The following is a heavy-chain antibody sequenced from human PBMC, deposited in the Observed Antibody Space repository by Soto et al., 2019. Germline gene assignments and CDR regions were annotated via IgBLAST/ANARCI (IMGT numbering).Heavy chain of an antibody. J-gene: IGHJ4*02. CDR3: ARERVVPAANPFDY. CDR2: ISSSSSYI. D-gene: IGHD2-2*01. Sequence: GGSLRLSCAASVFTFISYSMNWVRQAPGKGLEWVSSISSSSSYIYYADSVKGRFTISRDNAKNSLYLQMNSLRAEDTAVYYCARERVVPAANPFDYWGQGTLVTVSS. CDR1: VFTFISYS. V-gene: IGHV3-21*01.